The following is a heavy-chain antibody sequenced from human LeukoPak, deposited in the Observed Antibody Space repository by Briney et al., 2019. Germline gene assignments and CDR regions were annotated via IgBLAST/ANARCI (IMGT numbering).Heavy chain of an antibody. CDR2: INAGNGNT. CDR1: GYTFTSYA. J-gene: IGHJ3*02. Sequence: ASVKVSCKASGYTFTSYAMHWVRQAPGQRFEWMGWINAGNGNTKYSQKFQGRVTITRDTSASTAYMELSSLRSEDTAVYYCAGGNDSSGYLVDDAFDIWGQGTMVTVSS. CDR3: AGGNDSSGYLVDDAFDI. D-gene: IGHD3-22*01. V-gene: IGHV1-3*01.